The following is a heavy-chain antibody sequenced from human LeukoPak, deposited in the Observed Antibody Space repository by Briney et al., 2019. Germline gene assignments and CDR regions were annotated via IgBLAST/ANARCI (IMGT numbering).Heavy chain of an antibody. J-gene: IGHJ4*02. CDR3: ARELVAAAGGYFDY. CDR1: GGSFSSYY. CDR2: IYYSGST. V-gene: IGHV4-59*12. D-gene: IGHD6-13*01. Sequence: SETLSLTCTASGGSFSSYYWSWIRQPPGKGLEWIGSIYYSGSTYYNPSLKSRVTISVDTSKNHFSLKLSSVTAADTAVYYCARELVAAAGGYFDYWGQGTLVIVSS.